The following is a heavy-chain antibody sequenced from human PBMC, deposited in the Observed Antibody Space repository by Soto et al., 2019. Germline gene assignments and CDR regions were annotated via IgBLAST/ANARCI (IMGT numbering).Heavy chain of an antibody. Sequence: SVKVSCKASGGTFSSYAISWVRQAPGQGLEWMGGIIPIFGTANYAQKFQGRVTITADESTSTAYMELSSLRSEDTAVYYCASVSANTAMVYFDYWGQGTLVTVSS. J-gene: IGHJ4*02. CDR1: GGTFSSYA. D-gene: IGHD5-18*01. V-gene: IGHV1-69*13. CDR3: ASVSANTAMVYFDY. CDR2: IIPIFGTA.